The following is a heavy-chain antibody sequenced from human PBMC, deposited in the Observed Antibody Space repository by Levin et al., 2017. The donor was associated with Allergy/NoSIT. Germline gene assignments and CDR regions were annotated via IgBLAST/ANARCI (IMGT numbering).Heavy chain of an antibody. Sequence: PGGSLRLSCAASGFTFSNYAMSWVRQAPGKGLEWVSTISGSGYSSDYADSVKGRFTISRDNSKNTLYLQMNSLRGEDTAVYYCAKDKGISSSGSFYYGMDVWGQGTTVTVSS. D-gene: IGHD6-6*01. J-gene: IGHJ6*02. CDR1: GFTFSNYA. V-gene: IGHV3-23*01. CDR2: ISGSGYSS. CDR3: AKDKGISSSGSFYYGMDV.